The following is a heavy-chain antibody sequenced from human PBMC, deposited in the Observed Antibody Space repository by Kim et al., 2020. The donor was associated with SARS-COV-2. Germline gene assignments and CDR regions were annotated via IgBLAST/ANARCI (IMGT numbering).Heavy chain of an antibody. CDR1: GFTFSSYS. CDR2: ISSSSYYI. J-gene: IGHJ4*02. CDR3: ARGALIDYDILTGYYVSPYFDY. Sequence: GGSLRLSCAASGFTFSSYSMNWVLQAPGKGLEWVSSISSSSYYIYYADSVKGRFTISRDNAKISLYLQMNSLRAEDTAVYYCARGALIDYDILTGYYVSPYFDYWGQGTLVTVSS. V-gene: IGHV3-21*01. D-gene: IGHD3-9*01.